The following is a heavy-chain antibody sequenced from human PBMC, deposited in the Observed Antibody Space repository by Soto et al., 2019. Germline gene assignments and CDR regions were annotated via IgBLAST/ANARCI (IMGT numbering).Heavy chain of an antibody. CDR2: IWHSGKDK. V-gene: IGHV3-33*01. D-gene: IGHD1-1*01. Sequence: GGSLRLSCAASGFAFSSFGMHWVRQAPGKGLEWVAVIWHSGKDKYYADSVKGRFTISRDNSKNTLYLEMNSLRAEDTAVYYCVRDPGHDEAMDYWVQGTLVTVSS. CDR1: GFAFSSFG. J-gene: IGHJ4*02. CDR3: VRDPGHDEAMDY.